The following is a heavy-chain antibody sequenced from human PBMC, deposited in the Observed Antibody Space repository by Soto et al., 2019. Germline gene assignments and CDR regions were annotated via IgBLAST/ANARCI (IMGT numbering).Heavy chain of an antibody. Sequence: GGSVRLSCAASEFTFSSYSMNWDRRAPGKMLEWVSYISSSSSTIYYADSVKGRFTISRDNAKNSLYLQMNSLRAEDTAVYYCERYPEGIAQIGWFEPWSQGTLVNVS. V-gene: IGHV3-48*01. J-gene: IGHJ5*02. CDR3: ERYPEGIAQIGWFEP. CDR1: EFTFSSYS. CDR2: ISSSSSTI. D-gene: IGHD6-13*01.